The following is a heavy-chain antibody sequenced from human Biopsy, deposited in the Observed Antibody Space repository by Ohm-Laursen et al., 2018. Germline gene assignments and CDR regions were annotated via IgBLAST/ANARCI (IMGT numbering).Heavy chain of an antibody. CDR2: IYYSGST. D-gene: IGHD1-26*01. CDR3: ARVGVGAPSIDYSDS. Sequence: SETLSLTCTVSGGSIYNFFWSWIRQPPGKGLEWIGYIYYSGSTNYNPSLKSRVTISVGRSKNHFSLELSSVTAADTAVYYCARVGVGAPSIDYSDSWGQGALVTVSS. V-gene: IGHV4-59*01. J-gene: IGHJ4*02. CDR1: GGSIYNFF.